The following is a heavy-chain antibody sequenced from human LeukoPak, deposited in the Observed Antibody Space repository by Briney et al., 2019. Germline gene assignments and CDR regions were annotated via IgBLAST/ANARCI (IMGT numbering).Heavy chain of an antibody. Sequence: ASVKVSCKASGYTFTSYGISWVRHAPGQGLEWMGWISAYNGNTNYAQKLQGRVTMTTDTSTSTAYMELRSLRSDDTAVYYCARAGEVVVAAEYYFDYWGQGTLVTVSS. CDR1: GYTFTSYG. D-gene: IGHD2-15*01. CDR2: ISAYNGNT. V-gene: IGHV1-18*04. CDR3: ARAGEVVVAAEYYFDY. J-gene: IGHJ4*02.